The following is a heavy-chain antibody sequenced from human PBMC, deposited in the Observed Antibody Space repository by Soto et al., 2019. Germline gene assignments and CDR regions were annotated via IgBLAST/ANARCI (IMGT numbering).Heavy chain of an antibody. D-gene: IGHD2-2*01. CDR2: IIPIFGTA. V-gene: IGHV1-69*13. J-gene: IGHJ6*02. Sequence: SVKVSCKASGGTFSSYAISWVRQAPGQGLEWMGGIIPIFGTANYAQKFQGRVTITADESTSTAYMELSSLRSEDAAVYYCAQCSSTSCYVADYYGMDVWGQGTTVTVSS. CDR1: GGTFSSYA. CDR3: AQCSSTSCYVADYYGMDV.